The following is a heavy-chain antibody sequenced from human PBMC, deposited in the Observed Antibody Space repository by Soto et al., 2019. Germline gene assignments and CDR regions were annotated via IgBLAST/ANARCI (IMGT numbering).Heavy chain of an antibody. J-gene: IGHJ6*02. Sequence: EVQLVESGGGLVQPGGSLRLSCAASGFTFSSYWMHWVRQAPGKGLVWVSRINSDGSSTSYADSVKGRLTISRDNAKNTLYLQMNSLRAEDTAVYYCARAKREYQLLSYYYYGMDVWGQGTTVTVSS. V-gene: IGHV3-74*01. D-gene: IGHD2-2*01. CDR2: INSDGSST. CDR1: GFTFSSYW. CDR3: ARAKREYQLLSYYYYGMDV.